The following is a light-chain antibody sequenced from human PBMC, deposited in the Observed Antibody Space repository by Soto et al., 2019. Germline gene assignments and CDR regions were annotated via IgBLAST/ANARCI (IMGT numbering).Light chain of an antibody. J-gene: IGKJ1*01. CDR3: HQYASYPQT. Sequence: EIVLTQSPGTLSLSPGERATLSCRASQSVAKNYLAWYQQEAGQAPRLLVYGPSSRATGIPDRFSGSGSGTDFTLTISRLEPEDFAVYYCHQYASYPQTFGQGPKVEIK. CDR1: QSVAKNY. V-gene: IGKV3-20*01. CDR2: GPS.